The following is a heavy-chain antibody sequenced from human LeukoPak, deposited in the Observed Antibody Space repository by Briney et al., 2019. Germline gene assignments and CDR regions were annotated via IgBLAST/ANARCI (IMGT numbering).Heavy chain of an antibody. V-gene: IGHV4-39*07. J-gene: IGHJ4*02. CDR1: GGSISSSSYY. D-gene: IGHD4-17*01. CDR3: ARADDYGDYELSFSFDY. Sequence: PSETLSLTCTVSGGSISSSSYYWGWIRQPPGKGLEWIGSIYHSGSTYYNPSLKSRVTISVDTSKNQFSLKLSSVTAADTAVYYCARADDYGDYELSFSFDYWGQGTLVTVSS. CDR2: IYHSGST.